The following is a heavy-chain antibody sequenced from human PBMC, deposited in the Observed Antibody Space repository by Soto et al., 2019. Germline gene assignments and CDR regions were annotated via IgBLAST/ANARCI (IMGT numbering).Heavy chain of an antibody. J-gene: IGHJ6*02. Sequence: GASLKVSCKASGVTFSSYAISWVRQAPGQGLEWMGGIIPIFGTANYAQKFQGRVTITADESTSTAYMELSSLRSEDTAVYYCARDEARSSGGNSDYYYGMDVWGQGTTVTVSS. V-gene: IGHV1-69*13. CDR3: ARDEARSSGGNSDYYYGMDV. CDR1: GVTFSSYA. CDR2: IIPIFGTA. D-gene: IGHD2-15*01.